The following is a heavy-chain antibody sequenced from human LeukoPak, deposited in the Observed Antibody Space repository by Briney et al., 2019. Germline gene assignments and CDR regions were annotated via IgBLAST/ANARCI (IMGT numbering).Heavy chain of an antibody. CDR3: ARHEYSSSWYFSDY. V-gene: IGHV4-59*08. CDR1: GGSISSYY. Sequence: SEALSLTCTVSGGSISSYYWSWIRQPPGKGLEWIGYIYYSGSTKYNPSLESRVTISVDTSKKQFSLKLSSVTAADTAVYYCARHEYSSSWYFSDYWGQGTLVTVSS. D-gene: IGHD6-13*01. CDR2: IYYSGST. J-gene: IGHJ4*02.